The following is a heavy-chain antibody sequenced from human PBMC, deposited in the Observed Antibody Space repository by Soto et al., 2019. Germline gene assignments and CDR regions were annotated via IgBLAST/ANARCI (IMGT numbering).Heavy chain of an antibody. J-gene: IGHJ6*02. D-gene: IGHD3-3*01. CDR1: GYTFTSYD. V-gene: IGHV1-8*01. CDR3: ARVGWAYNFWSGYYPQFYYYYYGMDV. Sequence: ASVKVSCKASGYTFTSYDINWVRQATGQGLEWMGWMNPNSGNTGYAQKFQGRVTMTRNTSISTAHMELSSLRSEDTAVYYCARVGWAYNFWSGYYPQFYYYYYGMDVWGQGTTVTVSS. CDR2: MNPNSGNT.